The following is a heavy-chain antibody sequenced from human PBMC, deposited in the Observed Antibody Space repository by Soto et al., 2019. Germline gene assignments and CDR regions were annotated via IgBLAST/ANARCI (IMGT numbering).Heavy chain of an antibody. CDR3: ARGRASYDYVWGSYRYTFDY. J-gene: IGHJ4*02. V-gene: IGHV4-34*01. Sequence: SETLSLTCAVYGGSFSGYYWSWIRQPPGKGLEWIGEINHSGSTNYNPSLKSRVTISVDTSKNQFSLKLSSVTAADTAVYYCARGRASYDYVWGSYRYTFDYWGQGTLVNVSS. D-gene: IGHD3-16*02. CDR2: INHSGST. CDR1: GGSFSGYY.